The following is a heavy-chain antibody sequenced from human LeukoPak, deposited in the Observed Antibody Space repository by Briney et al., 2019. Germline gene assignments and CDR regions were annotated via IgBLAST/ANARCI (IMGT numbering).Heavy chain of an antibody. Sequence: AGGSLRLSCAASGFTFSSYSMNWVRQAPGKGLEWVSSISSSSSYIYYADSVKGRFTISRDDAKNSLYLQMNSLRAEDTAVYYCARGSVVTAIPGYYYGMDVWGQGTTVTVSS. CDR3: ARGSVVTAIPGYYYGMDV. CDR2: ISSSSSYI. J-gene: IGHJ6*02. CDR1: GFTFSSYS. D-gene: IGHD2-21*02. V-gene: IGHV3-21*01.